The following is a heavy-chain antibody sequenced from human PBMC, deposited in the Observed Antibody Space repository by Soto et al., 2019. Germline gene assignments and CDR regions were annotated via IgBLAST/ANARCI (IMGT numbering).Heavy chain of an antibody. Sequence: GGSLRLSYAASGFTFSSYAMSWVRQAPGKGLEWVSAISGSGGSTYYADSVKGRFTISRDNSKNTLYLQMNSLRAEDTAVYYCAKDLGDSTHYFDYWGQGTLVTVSS. V-gene: IGHV3-23*01. D-gene: IGHD7-27*01. CDR3: AKDLGDSTHYFDY. CDR2: ISGSGGST. J-gene: IGHJ4*02. CDR1: GFTFSSYA.